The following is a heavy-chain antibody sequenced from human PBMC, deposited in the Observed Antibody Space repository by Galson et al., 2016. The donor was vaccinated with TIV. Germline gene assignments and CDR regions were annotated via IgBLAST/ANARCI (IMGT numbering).Heavy chain of an antibody. CDR1: GGTSHIYA. J-gene: IGHJ6*03. Sequence: SVKVSCKASGGTSHIYAISWVRQAPRQGLEWMGGILPIFGAATYAQKFQGRVTITADESTNTAYMELSSLKSDDTAMYYCARPSSSCRGCSYYYYMDVWGKGTTVTVSS. CDR2: ILPIFGAA. D-gene: IGHD6-19*01. CDR3: ARPSSSCRGCSYYYYMDV. V-gene: IGHV1-69*13.